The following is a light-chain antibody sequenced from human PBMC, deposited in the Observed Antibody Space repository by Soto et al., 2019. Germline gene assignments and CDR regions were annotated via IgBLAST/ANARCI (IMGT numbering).Light chain of an antibody. CDR2: DTY. J-gene: IGKJ1*01. CDR3: QQRNTWPWT. CDR1: QSVSGD. V-gene: IGKV3-11*01. Sequence: EIVLTQSLATLSLSPGQRATLSCRASQSVSGDLAWFQQKPGQAPRLLIYDTYNGATGLPARFSGSGSETDFTLTFSSLEPEDFAVYYCQQRNTWPWTFGQGTKVEIK.